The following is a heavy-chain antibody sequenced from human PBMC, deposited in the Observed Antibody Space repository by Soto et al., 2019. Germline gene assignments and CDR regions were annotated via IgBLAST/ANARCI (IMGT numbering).Heavy chain of an antibody. J-gene: IGHJ4*02. Sequence: QTLPLTYALSGDRVSNYNVVWNRIRPSPSRGLEWLGRTYYRSTWSYEYAESVKSRIIINPDTSKNQLSLQLNSVTPEDTGVYYGGRLVGNSWIDYWGQGTLVTVSS. D-gene: IGHD6-13*01. V-gene: IGHV6-1*01. CDR1: GDRVSNYNVV. CDR2: TYYRSTWSY. CDR3: GRLVGNSWIDY.